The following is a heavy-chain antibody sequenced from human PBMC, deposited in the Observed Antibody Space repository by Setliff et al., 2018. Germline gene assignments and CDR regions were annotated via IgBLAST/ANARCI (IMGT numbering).Heavy chain of an antibody. CDR2: INVGGGST. CDR3: ARDVTGSHSGRLDS. V-gene: IGHV1-46*01. J-gene: IGHJ4*02. Sequence: ASVKVSCKASGYTFTRYYMYWVRQAPGQGLEWMGIINVGGGSTTYAQNLQGRVTMTRDTSTSIVYMELRVLRSEDTAVYYCARDVTGSHSGRLDSWGQGTLVTVSS. D-gene: IGHD1-26*01. CDR1: GYTFTRYY.